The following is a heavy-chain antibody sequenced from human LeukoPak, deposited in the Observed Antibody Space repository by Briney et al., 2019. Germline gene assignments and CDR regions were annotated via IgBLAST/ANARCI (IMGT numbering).Heavy chain of an antibody. V-gene: IGHV1-18*01. CDR3: ARDGPITANWFDP. J-gene: IGHJ5*02. Sequence: GASVKVSCKASGYTFTSYGISWVRQVPGQGLEVVGWISAYNGDTNSAQRFHDRVTMTTDTPTSTAFMDLRTLTSDRPAVYYCARDGPITANWFDPWGQGTLVIVSS. CDR2: ISAYNGDT. CDR1: GYTFTSYG. D-gene: IGHD2-21*02.